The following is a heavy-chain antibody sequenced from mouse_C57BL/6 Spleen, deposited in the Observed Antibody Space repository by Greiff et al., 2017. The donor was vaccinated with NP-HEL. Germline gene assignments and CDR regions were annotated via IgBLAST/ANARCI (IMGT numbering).Heavy chain of an antibody. CDR1: GFSLTSYG. CDR2: IWSGGST. CDR3: ARNGYGNYEGGSYAMDY. D-gene: IGHD2-1*01. Sequence: QVQLQQSGPGLVQPSQSLSITCTVSGFSLTSYGVHWVRQSPGKGLEWLGVIWSGGSTDYNAAFISRLSISKDNSKSQVFFKMNSLQADDTAIYYCARNGYGNYEGGSYAMDYWGQGTSVTVSS. J-gene: IGHJ4*01. V-gene: IGHV2-2*01.